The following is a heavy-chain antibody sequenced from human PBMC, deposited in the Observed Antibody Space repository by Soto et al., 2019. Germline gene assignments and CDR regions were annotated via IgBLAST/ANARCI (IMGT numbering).Heavy chain of an antibody. CDR2: SIPIFGTA. CDR1: VVTFSSYA. J-gene: IGHJ3*01. V-gene: IGHV1-69*01. CDR3: ARGANYDCWSGYAFDL. Sequence: QVQLVQSGAEVKKPGSSVKVSCKASVVTFSSYAISWVRQAPGQGREWMGGSIPIFGTANYAQKFQGRVTITADESTSTAYMELSSLSSEDTAVYYCARGANYDCWSGYAFDLWGQGTMVTVSS. D-gene: IGHD3-3*01.